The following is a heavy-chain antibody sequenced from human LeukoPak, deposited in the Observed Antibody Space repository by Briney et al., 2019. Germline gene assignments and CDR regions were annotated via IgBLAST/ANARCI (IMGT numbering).Heavy chain of an antibody. CDR3: AKANPTPRGVNFDY. CDR2: INGGGGAT. CDR1: GFTFSSSA. Sequence: GGSLRLSCAAAGFTFSSSAVSWVRQAAGKGLEWLSTINGGGGATYYADSVTGRFTLSSDTSQNTLYLQMNSLKIEDTAVYYCAKANPTPRGVNFDYWGQGTLVTVSS. J-gene: IGHJ4*02. V-gene: IGHV3-23*01. D-gene: IGHD3-10*01.